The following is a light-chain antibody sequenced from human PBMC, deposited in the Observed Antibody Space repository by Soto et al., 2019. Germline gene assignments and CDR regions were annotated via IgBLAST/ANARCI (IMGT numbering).Light chain of an antibody. V-gene: IGKV3-20*01. J-gene: IGKJ1*01. Sequence: EIVLTQSPGTLSLSLGERATLSCRASQSVSSSFLAWYQQKPGQAPRLLIYGASSRATGIPDRFSGSGTVTDFTLTISRLEPEDFAVYYCQQYGSSPRTFGQGTKVEIK. CDR1: QSVSSSF. CDR2: GAS. CDR3: QQYGSSPRT.